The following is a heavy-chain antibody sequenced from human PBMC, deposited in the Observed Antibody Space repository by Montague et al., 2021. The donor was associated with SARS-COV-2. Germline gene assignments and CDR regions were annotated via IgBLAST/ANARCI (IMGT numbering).Heavy chain of an antibody. V-gene: IGHV2-70*11. CDR2: IDWDDEK. CDR1: GFSLSTSGMC. CDR3: SRDYIAAAGIYYYYCGMDV. J-gene: IGHJ6*02. D-gene: IGHD6-13*01. Sequence: PALVKPTQTLTLTCTFSGFSLSTSGMCVSWVRQPPGKALEWLARIDWDDEKYYNTSLKTRLTISKDTSKNQGVLTMTNMDPVDTATYYCSRDYIAAAGIYYYYCGMDVWGQGTTVTVSS.